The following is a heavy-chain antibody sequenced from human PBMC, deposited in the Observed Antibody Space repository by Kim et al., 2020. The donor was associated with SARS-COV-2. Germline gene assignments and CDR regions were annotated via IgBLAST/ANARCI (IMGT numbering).Heavy chain of an antibody. CDR3: ASCSSDTAYYYYGMDV. Sequence: GGSLRLSCAASGFTLSSYSMNWVRQAPGKGLEWVSSISSSSSYIYYADSVKGRFTISRDNAKNSLYLQRNSLRAEDTAVYYCASCSSDTAYYYYGMDVWGQGTTVTVSS. V-gene: IGHV3-21*01. J-gene: IGHJ6*02. D-gene: IGHD5-18*01. CDR1: GFTLSSYS. CDR2: ISSSSSYI.